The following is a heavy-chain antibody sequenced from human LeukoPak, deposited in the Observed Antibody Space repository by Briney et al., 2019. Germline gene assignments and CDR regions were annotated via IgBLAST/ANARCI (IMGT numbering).Heavy chain of an antibody. V-gene: IGHV1-2*02. CDR2: INPNSGGT. D-gene: IGHD3-10*01. CDR3: ARADMVRGVTYFDY. Sequence: ASAKVSCKASGYTFTGYYMHWVRQAPGQGLEWMGWINPNSGGTNYAQKFQGRVTMTRDTSISTAYMELSRLRSDDTAVYYCARADMVRGVTYFDYWGQGALVTVSS. J-gene: IGHJ4*02. CDR1: GYTFTGYY.